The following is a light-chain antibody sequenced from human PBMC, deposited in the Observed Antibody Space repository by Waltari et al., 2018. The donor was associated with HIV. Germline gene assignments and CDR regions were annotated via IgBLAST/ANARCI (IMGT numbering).Light chain of an antibody. V-gene: IGLV1-44*01. J-gene: IGLJ2*01. CDR3: AAWDDRMNGVL. CDR2: NND. CDR1: TSNIGRTT. Sequence: QSVITQAPSASGTPGQRVIISCSASTSNIGRTTLHWLQQPPGTAPKLLILNNDHRPSGVPDRFSGSQSGTSASLAISGLQSEDEADYYCAAWDDRMNGVLFGGGTKVTVL.